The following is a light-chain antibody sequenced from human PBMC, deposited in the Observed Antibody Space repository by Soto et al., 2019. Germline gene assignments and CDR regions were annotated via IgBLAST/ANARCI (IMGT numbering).Light chain of an antibody. Sequence: DNPMTQSPATLSTSVGDRVTITCRASQTISSWLAWYQQKPGKAPKLLIHKASTLESGVPSRFSGSGSGTEFTLTISSLQPDDFATYYCQQYNSYPLTFGGGTKVEIK. J-gene: IGKJ4*01. CDR1: QTISSW. CDR3: QQYNSYPLT. CDR2: KAS. V-gene: IGKV1-5*03.